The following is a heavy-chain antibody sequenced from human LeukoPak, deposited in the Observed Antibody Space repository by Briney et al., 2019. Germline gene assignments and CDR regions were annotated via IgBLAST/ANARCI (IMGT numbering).Heavy chain of an antibody. CDR3: AITYSSGLRSPGY. V-gene: IGHV4-39*01. CDR2: IYYSGST. CDR1: GGSISSSSYY. J-gene: IGHJ4*02. Sequence: PSETLSPTCTVSGGSISSSSYYWGWIRQPPGKGLEWIGSIYYSGSTYYNPSLKSRVTISVDTSKNQFSLKLSSVTAADTAVYYCAITYSSGLRSPGYWGQGTLVTVSS. D-gene: IGHD6-19*01.